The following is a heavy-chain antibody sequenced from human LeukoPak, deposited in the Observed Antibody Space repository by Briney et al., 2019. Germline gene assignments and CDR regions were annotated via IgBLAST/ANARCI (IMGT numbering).Heavy chain of an antibody. V-gene: IGHV1-18*01. CDR2: ISAYNGNT. CDR3: AREGLLWFGELLDYYYMDV. J-gene: IGHJ6*03. CDR1: GYTFTSYG. Sequence: GASVKVSCKASGYTFTSYGISWVRQAPGQGLEWMGWISAYNGNTNYAQKFQGRVTMTRDTSTSTVYMELSSLRSEDTAVYYCAREGLLWFGELLDYYYMDVWGKGTTVTVSS. D-gene: IGHD3-10*01.